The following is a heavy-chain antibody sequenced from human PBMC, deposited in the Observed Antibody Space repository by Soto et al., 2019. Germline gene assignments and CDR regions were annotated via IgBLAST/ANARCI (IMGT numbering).Heavy chain of an antibody. CDR1: GYTFTSYG. CDR3: GRESPPADS. Sequence: QVQLVQSGAEVKKPGASVKVSCKASGYTFTSYGISWVRQAPGQGLEWMGWISAYNGNTNYAPKLQGRVTMTTDTSTSTAYMERRCLGSVHPLVYYCGRESPPADSWGQGTLVTVSS. D-gene: IGHD2-2*01. CDR2: ISAYNGNT. J-gene: IGHJ4*02. V-gene: IGHV1-18*01.